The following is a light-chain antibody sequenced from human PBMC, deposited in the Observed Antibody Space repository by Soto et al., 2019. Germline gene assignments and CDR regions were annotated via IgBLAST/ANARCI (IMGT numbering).Light chain of an antibody. V-gene: IGKV4-1*01. Sequence: DIVMPQSPDYLAVSKGERSTINCNSSQSILYNSNNRNYVAWYQQKPGQPPKLLINWASTRESGVPDRFSGSGSGTDFTLTISSLQAEDVAVYYCQQYYTSWWSFGQGTKVDIK. CDR2: WAS. J-gene: IGKJ1*01. CDR3: QQYYTSWWS. CDR1: QSILYNSNNRNY.